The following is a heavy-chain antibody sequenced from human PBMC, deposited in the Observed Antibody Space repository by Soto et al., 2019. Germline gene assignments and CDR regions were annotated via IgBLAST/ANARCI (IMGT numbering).Heavy chain of an antibody. V-gene: IGHV1-3*01. CDR1: GYTFTSYA. CDR2: INAGNGNT. CDR3: ARDSDYVSGYYYMDV. D-gene: IGHD5-12*01. Sequence: EASVKVSCKASGYTFTSYAMHWVRQAPGQRLEWMGWINAGNGNTKYSQKFQGRVTITRDTSASTAYMELSSLRSEDTAVYYCARDSDYVSGYYYMDVWGKGTTVTVSS. J-gene: IGHJ6*03.